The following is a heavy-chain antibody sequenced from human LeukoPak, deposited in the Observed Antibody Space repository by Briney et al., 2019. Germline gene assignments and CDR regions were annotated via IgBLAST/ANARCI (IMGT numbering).Heavy chain of an antibody. Sequence: GGSLRLSCAASGITFNNTWMSWVRQAPGKGLEWVGRIKSKTDGGTTEYAAPVKGRFTTSRDDSENTLFLLMDSLKTEDTAVYYCTTTWSSRKGFDYWGQGTLVTVSS. CDR1: GITFNNTW. V-gene: IGHV3-15*01. CDR2: IKSKTDGGTT. D-gene: IGHD3-10*01. CDR3: TTTWSSRKGFDY. J-gene: IGHJ4*02.